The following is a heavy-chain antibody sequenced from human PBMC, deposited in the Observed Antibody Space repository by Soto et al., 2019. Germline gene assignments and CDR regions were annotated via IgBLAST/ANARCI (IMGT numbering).Heavy chain of an antibody. CDR3: ARDRMGYDYVWGSYRYGQADYGMDV. V-gene: IGHV4-4*07. D-gene: IGHD3-16*02. CDR2: IYTSGST. J-gene: IGHJ6*02. Sequence: SETLSLTCTVSGGSISSYYWSWIRQPAGKGLEWIGRIYTSGSTNYNPSLKSRVTMSVDTPKNQFSLKLSSVTAADTAVYYCARDRMGYDYVWGSYRYGQADYGMDVWSQGTTVTVSS. CDR1: GGSISSYY.